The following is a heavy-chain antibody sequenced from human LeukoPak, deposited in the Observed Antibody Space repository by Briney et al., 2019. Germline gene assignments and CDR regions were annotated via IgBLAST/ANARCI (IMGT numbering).Heavy chain of an antibody. CDR2: ISGSGGST. CDR1: GFIFSGYA. D-gene: IGHD6-6*01. Sequence: GGSLRLSCAASGFIFSGYAMSWVRQAPGKGLEWVSIISGSGGSTYYADSLKGRFTISRDNSKNTLYLQMNSLRAEDTAVYYCTKSPGVSVAASHTGILHSWAKGTLDTVPS. J-gene: IGHJ4*02. V-gene: IGHV3-23*01. CDR3: TKSPGVSVAASHTGILHS.